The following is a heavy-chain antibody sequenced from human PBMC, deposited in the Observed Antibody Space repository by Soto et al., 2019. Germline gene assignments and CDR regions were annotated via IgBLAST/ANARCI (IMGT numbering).Heavy chain of an antibody. V-gene: IGHV3-21*01. J-gene: IGHJ4*02. CDR1: GFSVSNYQ. Sequence: EVQLVESGGGLVPPGGSLRLSCVASGFSVSNYQMTWVRQAPGKGLEWVARYDPNESDIGNADSVKGRFTISRDNARNTLYLHMNSLRAEDTALYFCARDDESGHCFEVWGRGMFVTVSS. D-gene: IGHD2-21*02. CDR3: ARDDESGHCFEV. CDR2: YDPNESDI.